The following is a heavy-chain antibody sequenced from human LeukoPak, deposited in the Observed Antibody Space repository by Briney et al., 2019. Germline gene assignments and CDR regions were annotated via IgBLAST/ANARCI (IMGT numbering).Heavy chain of an antibody. CDR2: INHSGST. CDR1: GGSFSGYY. V-gene: IGHV4-34*01. J-gene: IGHJ4*02. CDR3: ARTSYYRFDY. Sequence: PSETLSLTCAVYGGSFSGYYWSWIRQPPGKGLEWIGEINHSGSTNYNPSLKSRVTISVDTSKNQFSLKLSSVTAADTAVYYCARTSYYRFDYWGQGTLVTVSS. D-gene: IGHD3-10*01.